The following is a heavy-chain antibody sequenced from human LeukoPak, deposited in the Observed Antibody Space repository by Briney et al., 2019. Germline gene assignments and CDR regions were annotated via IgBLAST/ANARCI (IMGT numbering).Heavy chain of an antibody. V-gene: IGHV4-59*08. CDR2: IYYSGST. CDR3: ARHGRGVDAFDI. D-gene: IGHD3-10*01. CDR1: GGSISSYY. Sequence: SETLSLTCTVSGGSISSYYWSWIRQPPGKGLEWIGYIYYSGSTNYNPSLKSRVTISVDTSKNQFSLKLSSVTAADAAVYYCARHGRGVDAFDIWGQGTMVTVSS. J-gene: IGHJ3*02.